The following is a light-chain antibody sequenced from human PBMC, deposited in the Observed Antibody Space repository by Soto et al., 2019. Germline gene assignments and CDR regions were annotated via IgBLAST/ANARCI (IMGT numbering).Light chain of an antibody. Sequence: EKVMTQSPATLSVSPGERATLSCRASQSVNSNLAWYKQKPGQAPRLLLYGASTRATGIQARFSGSASGTEFTLTISILQSEDSAVYYCQQYNDWPLTFGGGTKVEIK. J-gene: IGKJ4*01. CDR2: GAS. V-gene: IGKV3-15*01. CDR1: QSVNSN. CDR3: QQYNDWPLT.